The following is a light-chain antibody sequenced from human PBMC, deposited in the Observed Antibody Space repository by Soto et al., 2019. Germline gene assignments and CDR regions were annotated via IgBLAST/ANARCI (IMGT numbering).Light chain of an antibody. CDR1: QGISSY. Sequence: AIRMTQSPSSLSASTGDRVTITCRASQGISSYLAWYQQKPGKAPKLLIYAASTLQSGVPSRFSGSGSGTDFTLTISCLHSEDLATYYCQQYYSYPRTLGQGTKLEIK. CDR2: AAS. J-gene: IGKJ2*01. CDR3: QQYYSYPRT. V-gene: IGKV1-8*01.